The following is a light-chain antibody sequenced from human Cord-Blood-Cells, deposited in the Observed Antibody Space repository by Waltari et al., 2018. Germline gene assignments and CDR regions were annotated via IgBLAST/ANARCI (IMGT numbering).Light chain of an antibody. CDR3: QSADSSGTWV. CDR1: ALPKQY. J-gene: IGLJ3*02. Sequence: SYELTQPPSLSVSPGQTARITCSGDALPKQYAYWYQQKTGQAPVLVIYKDRERPSGIPERFSGSSSGTTVTLTIRGVQAEDEADYYCQSADSSGTWVFGGGTKLTGL. CDR2: KDR. V-gene: IGLV3-25*03.